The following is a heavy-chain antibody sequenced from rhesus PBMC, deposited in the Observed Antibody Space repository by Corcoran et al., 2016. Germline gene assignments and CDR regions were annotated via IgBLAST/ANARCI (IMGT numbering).Heavy chain of an antibody. V-gene: IGHV4-169*02. CDR2: IYGSGSST. J-gene: IGHJ4*01. D-gene: IGHD4-4*01. Sequence: QLQLQESGPGLVKPSETLSVTCAVSGGSISSSYWSWIRQAPGKGLEWIGYIYGSGSSTNYNPSLNSRFTLSVDTSKNQLSLKLRSVTAADTAVYYCASGGYGSYLTTDYFDYWGQGVLVTVSS. CDR1: GGSISSSY. CDR3: ASGGYGSYLTTDYFDY.